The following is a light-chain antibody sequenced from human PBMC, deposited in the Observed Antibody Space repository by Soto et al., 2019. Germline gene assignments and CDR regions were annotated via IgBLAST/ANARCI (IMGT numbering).Light chain of an antibody. Sequence: DIQTTQSPSSLSASVGDRVTITCQASQDIRNYLNWYQQKPGKAPKLPIYDASNLETGVPSRFSGSGSGTDFTLTISSLRPEDIATYYCQQYDNLPLTFGGGTKVDIK. CDR2: DAS. J-gene: IGKJ4*01. CDR1: QDIRNY. CDR3: QQYDNLPLT. V-gene: IGKV1-33*01.